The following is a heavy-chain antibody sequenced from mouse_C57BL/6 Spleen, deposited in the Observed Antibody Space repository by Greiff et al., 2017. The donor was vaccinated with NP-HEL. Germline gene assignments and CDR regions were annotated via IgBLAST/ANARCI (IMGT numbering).Heavy chain of an antibody. V-gene: IGHV1-15*01. CDR2: IDPETGGT. CDR1: GYTFTDYE. CDR3: TRDWDGY. Sequence: VQLQQSGAELVRPGASVTLSCKASGYTFTDYEMHWVKQTPVHGLEWIGAIDPETGGTAYNQKFKGKAIRTADKSSSTAYMELRSLTSEDSAVYYCTRDWDGYWGQGTTLTVSS. D-gene: IGHD4-1*01. J-gene: IGHJ2*01.